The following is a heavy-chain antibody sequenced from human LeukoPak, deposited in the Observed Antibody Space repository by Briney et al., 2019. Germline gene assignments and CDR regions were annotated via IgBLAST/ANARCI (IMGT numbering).Heavy chain of an antibody. CDR3: ARKLMSSRRFEY. J-gene: IGHJ4*02. CDR2: IKSDGVFT. D-gene: IGHD2-8*01. CDR1: GFAFNAFG. V-gene: IGHV3-30*02. Sequence: GGSLRLSCEGSGFAFNAFGVHWIRQAPGKGLEWVAFIKSDGVFTNYAEAVKGRFTISRDNSDNTVFLQMESVRPDDTAVYYCARKLMSSRRFEYWGQGTLVTVSS.